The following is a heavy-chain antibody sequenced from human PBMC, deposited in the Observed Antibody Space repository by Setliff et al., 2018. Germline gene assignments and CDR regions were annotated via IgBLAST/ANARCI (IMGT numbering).Heavy chain of an antibody. CDR1: GGSIGSSSYY. CDR2: IYYSGST. V-gene: IGHV4-39*01. CDR3: ASLPYYDSSGYSLSYY. D-gene: IGHD3-22*01. Sequence: SETLSLTCTVSGGSIGSSSYYWGWIRQPPGKGLEWIGSIYYSGSTYYNPSLKSRVTISVDTSKNQFSLKLSSVTAADTAVYYCASLPYYDSSGYSLSYYWGQGTLVTVS. J-gene: IGHJ4*02.